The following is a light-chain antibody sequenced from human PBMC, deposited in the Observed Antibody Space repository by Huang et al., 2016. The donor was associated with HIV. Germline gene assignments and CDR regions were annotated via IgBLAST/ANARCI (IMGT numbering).Light chain of an antibody. V-gene: IGKV1-39*01. CDR2: ATS. CDR1: QSIDTF. Sequence: DIQMTQSPSFLSASVGDRVTITCRASQSIDTFLNWYQHKPGRAPRLLIYATSSLHSEVPSRFTGGGSGTHFTLTINNLQPDDFATYYCQQSHTGPRTFGQGTKLEIK. J-gene: IGKJ2*01. CDR3: QQSHTGPRT.